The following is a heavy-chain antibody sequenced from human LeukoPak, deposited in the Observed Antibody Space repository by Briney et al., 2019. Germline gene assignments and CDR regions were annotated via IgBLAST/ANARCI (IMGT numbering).Heavy chain of an antibody. CDR2: IDTSSRDI. J-gene: IGHJ4*02. V-gene: IGHV3-21*01. D-gene: IGHD5-24*01. Sequence: GGSLRLSCAASGFTFTGYSMNWVRQAPGKGLEWVSSIDTSSRDIFYADSMKGRFTISRDNAKNSVYLQMNSLRDEDTAVYYCARDRNWHFDYWGQGALVTVSS. CDR1: GFTFTGYS. CDR3: ARDRNWHFDY.